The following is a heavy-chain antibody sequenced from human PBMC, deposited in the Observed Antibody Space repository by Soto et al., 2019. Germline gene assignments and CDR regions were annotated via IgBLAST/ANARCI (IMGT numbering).Heavy chain of an antibody. V-gene: IGHV4-31*03. CDR1: GDSISSAGYY. J-gene: IGHJ4*02. D-gene: IGHD2-15*01. CDR2: IYYSGST. Sequence: SETISLTCTVSGDSISSAGYYCSWIRQHPGKGLEWIGYIYYSGSTYYNPSLKSRVTISVDTSKNQFSLKLSSVTAADTAVYYCSRVCSGGSCYRARGDYWGQGTLVTVSS. CDR3: SRVCSGGSCYRARGDY.